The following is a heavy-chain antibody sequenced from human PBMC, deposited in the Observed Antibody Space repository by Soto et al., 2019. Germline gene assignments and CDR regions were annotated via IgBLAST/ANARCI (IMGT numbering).Heavy chain of an antibody. CDR2: IYHSGST. V-gene: IGHV4-4*02. CDR1: GASISSANW. J-gene: IGHJ4*02. Sequence: SETLSLTCAVSGASISSANWWDWVRQPPGKELEWIGEIYHSGSTYYNPSLKSRVTISIDSSKNQFSLKLTSVTAADTAVYYCARGHDSNDNWGQGTLVTVSS. CDR3: ARGHDSNDN. D-gene: IGHD3-22*01.